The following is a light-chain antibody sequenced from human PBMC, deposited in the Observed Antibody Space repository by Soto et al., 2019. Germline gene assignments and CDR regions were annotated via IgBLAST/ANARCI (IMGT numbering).Light chain of an antibody. Sequence: QSALTQPRLVSGSPGQSVTISCAGTSSDIGGYNFVSWYQQHPGKAPKVMIYDVGKRPSGVPDRFSGSKSGNTASLTISGLQADDEGDYYCCSYAGSYTLVFGGGTKLTVL. CDR3: CSYAGSYTLV. CDR1: SSDIGGYNF. V-gene: IGLV2-11*01. J-gene: IGLJ2*01. CDR2: DVG.